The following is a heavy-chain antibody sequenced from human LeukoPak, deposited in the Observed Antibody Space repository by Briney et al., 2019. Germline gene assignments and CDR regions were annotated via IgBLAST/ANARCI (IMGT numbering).Heavy chain of an antibody. V-gene: IGHV4-59*12. CDR1: GGSISSYY. CDR3: ARANAHYDFWSAQSWWFDP. D-gene: IGHD3-3*01. CDR2: IYHSGST. J-gene: IGHJ5*02. Sequence: SETLSLTCSVSGGSISSYYWSWIRQPPGKGLEWIGYIYHSGSTYYNPSLKSRVTISVDRSKNQFSLKLSSVTAADTAVYYCARANAHYDFWSAQSWWFDPWGQGTLVTVSS.